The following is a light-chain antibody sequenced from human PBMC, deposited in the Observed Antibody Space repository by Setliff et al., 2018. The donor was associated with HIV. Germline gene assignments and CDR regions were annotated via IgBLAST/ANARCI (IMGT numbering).Light chain of an antibody. CDR3: CSYAGSNTFV. Sequence: QSALTQPASVSGSPGQSITISCTGTNSDVGSYNLLSWYQHPPGKAPKLMIYEVNKRPPGISNRFAGSKSGNTASLTISGLQAEDEADYYCCSYAGSNTFVFGTGTKVTVL. J-gene: IGLJ1*01. CDR2: EVN. V-gene: IGLV2-23*02. CDR1: NSDVGSYNL.